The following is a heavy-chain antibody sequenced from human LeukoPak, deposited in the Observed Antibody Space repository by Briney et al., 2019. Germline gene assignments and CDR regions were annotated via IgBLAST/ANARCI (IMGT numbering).Heavy chain of an antibody. CDR3: ARVEYCTKGVCIDFDL. CDR2: INPNSGGT. Sequence: ASVKVSCKASGYTFTGPYIHWMRQAPGQGLERMGWINPNSGGTKYAQKFQGRVTVTRDTSTSTAYMELSGLRADDTAVYCCARVEYCTKGVCIDFDLWGQGTLVTVSS. J-gene: IGHJ4*02. CDR1: GYTFTGPY. V-gene: IGHV1-2*02. D-gene: IGHD2-8*01.